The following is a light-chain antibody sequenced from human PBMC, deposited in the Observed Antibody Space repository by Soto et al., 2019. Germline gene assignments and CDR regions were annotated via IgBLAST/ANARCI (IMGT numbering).Light chain of an antibody. CDR2: EAT. CDR1: SSNIGSYNL. CDR3: CSYAGSFTWV. J-gene: IGLJ3*02. V-gene: IGLV2-23*01. Sequence: QSVLTQPASVSGSLGQSITISCTGTSSNIGSYNLVSWYQQHPGKAPKLTIFEATKRPSAISTRFSGSKSGNTASLTISGLQAEDEADYFCCSYAGSFTWVFGGGTKVTVL.